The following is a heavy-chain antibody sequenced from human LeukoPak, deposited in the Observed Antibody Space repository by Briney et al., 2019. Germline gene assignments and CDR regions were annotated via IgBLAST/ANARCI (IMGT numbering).Heavy chain of an antibody. CDR3: ARDRWEPALYYYYYYGMDV. D-gene: IGHD1-26*01. CDR1: GFTLDDYA. V-gene: IGHV3-9*01. CDR2: ISWNSGSM. Sequence: QSGGSLRLSCAASGFTLDDYAMHWVRQAPGKGLEWVSGISWNSGSMGYADSVKGRFTISRDNAKNSLYLQMNSLRAEDTAVYYCARDRWEPALYYYYYYGMDVWGQGTTVTVSS. J-gene: IGHJ6*02.